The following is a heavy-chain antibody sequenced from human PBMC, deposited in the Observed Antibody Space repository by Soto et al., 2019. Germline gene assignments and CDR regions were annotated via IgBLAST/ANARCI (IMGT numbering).Heavy chain of an antibody. D-gene: IGHD3-10*01. V-gene: IGHV4-31*03. CDR1: GGSISSGGYY. J-gene: IGHJ5*02. Sequence: SETLSLTCTVSGGSISSGGYYWSWIRQHPGKGLEWIGYIYYSGSTYYNPSLKSRVTISVDTSKNQFSLKLSSVTAADTAVYYCARGYYYSRWEGNTWLDPWGQGTLVTVSS. CDR3: ARGYYYSRWEGNTWLDP. CDR2: IYYSGST.